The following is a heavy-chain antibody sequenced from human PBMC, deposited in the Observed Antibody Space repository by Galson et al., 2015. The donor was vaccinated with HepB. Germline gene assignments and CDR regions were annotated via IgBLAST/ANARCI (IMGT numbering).Heavy chain of an antibody. CDR1: GGTFSSYA. V-gene: IGHV1-69*13. Sequence: SVKVSCKASGGTFSSYAISWVRQAPGQGLEWMGGIIPIFGTANYAQKFQGRVTITADESTSTAYMELSSLRSEDTAVYYCARDGGYDSSGSDAFDIWGQGTMVTVSS. CDR3: ARDGGYDSSGSDAFDI. J-gene: IGHJ3*02. D-gene: IGHD3-22*01. CDR2: IIPIFGTA.